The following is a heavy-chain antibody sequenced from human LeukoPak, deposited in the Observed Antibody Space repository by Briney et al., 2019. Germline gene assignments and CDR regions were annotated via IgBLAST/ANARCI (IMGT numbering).Heavy chain of an antibody. V-gene: IGHV3-7*03. CDR2: IKRDGSEK. J-gene: IGHJ6*02. CDR1: GFTFSSFW. Sequence: PGGSLRLSCAASGFTFSSFWMTWVRQAPGKGLEWVANIKRDGSEKYYVDSVKGRFTISRDNAKNSLYLQMNSLRAEDTAVYYCARDQGYSYEGYYYGMDVWGQGTTVTVSS. D-gene: IGHD5-18*01. CDR3: ARDQGYSYEGYYYGMDV.